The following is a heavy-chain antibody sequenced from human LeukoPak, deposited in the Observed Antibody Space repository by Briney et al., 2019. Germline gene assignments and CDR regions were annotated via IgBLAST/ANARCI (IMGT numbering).Heavy chain of an antibody. D-gene: IGHD3-10*01. J-gene: IGHJ5*02. V-gene: IGHV1-8*01. CDR3: ARVSMRVRGARRFDP. Sequence: GASVKVSCKASGYTFTSYDVNWVRQATGQGLEWMGWVSPDSGNTGYAQKFQGRVTMTRDTSISTAYLDLSSLTSEDTAVYYCARVSMRVRGARRFDPRGQGTLVTVSS. CDR2: VSPDSGNT. CDR1: GYTFTSYD.